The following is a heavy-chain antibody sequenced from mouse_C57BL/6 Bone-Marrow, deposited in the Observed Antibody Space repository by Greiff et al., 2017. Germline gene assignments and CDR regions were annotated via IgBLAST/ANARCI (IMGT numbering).Heavy chain of an antibody. J-gene: IGHJ3*01. D-gene: IGHD3-2*02. Sequence: VQLQQSGAELVKPGASVKLSCTASGFNIKDYYMHWVKQRTEQGLEWIGRIDPEDGETKYAPKFPGQATITADTSSNTTYMQLSSLTTEDTSVYYCARGGDDDSARYTPGWFAYWGQGTLVTVSA. CDR1: GFNIKDYY. CDR2: IDPEDGET. CDR3: ARGGDDDSARYTPGWFAY. V-gene: IGHV14-2*01.